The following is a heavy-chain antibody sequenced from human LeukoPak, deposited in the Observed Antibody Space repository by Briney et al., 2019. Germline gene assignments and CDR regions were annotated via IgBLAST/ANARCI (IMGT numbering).Heavy chain of an antibody. CDR2: LSWNSAST. Sequence: GGSLRLSCAVSGFTLEDFVIHWVRQAPGKGLEWVSGLSWNSASTGYADSVKGRFTISRDNAKKTLYLQMNSLRPEDTALYYCAKDYGYSSSWYDYWGQGTLVTVSS. J-gene: IGHJ4*02. D-gene: IGHD6-13*01. CDR3: AKDYGYSSSWYDY. CDR1: GFTLEDFV. V-gene: IGHV3-9*01.